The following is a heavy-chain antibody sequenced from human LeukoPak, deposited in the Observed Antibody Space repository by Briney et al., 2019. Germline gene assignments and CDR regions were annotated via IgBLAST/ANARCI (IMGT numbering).Heavy chain of an antibody. J-gene: IGHJ4*02. CDR2: IYTSGST. Sequence: PSETLCLTCAVSGVSISSYYWTWIRQPAGKGLEWVARIYTSGSTNYNPSLKSRVTMSVDKSKNQFSLKLSAVNAADTAVYYCARDKGYDSGGYAYWGQGTLVTVSS. D-gene: IGHD3-22*01. V-gene: IGHV4-4*07. CDR1: GVSISSYY. CDR3: ARDKGYDSGGYAY.